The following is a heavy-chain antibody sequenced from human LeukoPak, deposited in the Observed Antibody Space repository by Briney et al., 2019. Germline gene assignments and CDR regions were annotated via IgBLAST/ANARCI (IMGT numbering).Heavy chain of an antibody. V-gene: IGHV1-18*01. CDR3: AREGYCSSTSCPGDFDY. CDR2: ISAYNGDT. J-gene: IGHJ4*02. D-gene: IGHD2-2*01. CDR1: GYTFTSYG. Sequence: GASVKVSCKASGYTFTSYGISWVRQAPGQGLEWMGWISAYNGDTNYAQKLQGRVTMTTDTSTSTAYMELRSLRSDDTAVYYCAREGYCSSTSCPGDFDYWGQGTLVTVSS.